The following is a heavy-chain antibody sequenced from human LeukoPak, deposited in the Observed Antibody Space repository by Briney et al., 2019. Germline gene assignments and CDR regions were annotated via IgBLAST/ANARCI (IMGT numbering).Heavy chain of an antibody. Sequence: SETLSLTCAVYGGSFSGYYWSWIRQPPGKGLEWIGEINHSGSTNYNPSLKSRVTISVDTSKNQFSLKLSSVTAADTAVYYCARGCSGGSCYHHFGYYYYMDVWGKGTTVTVSS. V-gene: IGHV4-34*01. J-gene: IGHJ6*03. CDR3: ARGCSGGSCYHHFGYYYYMDV. CDR1: GGSFSGYY. D-gene: IGHD2-15*01. CDR2: INHSGST.